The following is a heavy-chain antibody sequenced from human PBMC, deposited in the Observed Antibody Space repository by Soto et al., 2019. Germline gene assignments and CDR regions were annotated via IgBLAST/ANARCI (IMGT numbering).Heavy chain of an antibody. J-gene: IGHJ3*02. D-gene: IGHD3-22*01. Sequence: LRLSCAASEFTVSSNYISWVRQAPGKGLEWVSVIYSGGSTYYADSVKGRFTISRDNSKNTLYLQMNSLRAEDTAVYYCAREAYYDSSGYYLRAFDIWGQGTMVTVSS. V-gene: IGHV3-66*01. CDR3: AREAYYDSSGYYLRAFDI. CDR2: IYSGGST. CDR1: EFTVSSNY.